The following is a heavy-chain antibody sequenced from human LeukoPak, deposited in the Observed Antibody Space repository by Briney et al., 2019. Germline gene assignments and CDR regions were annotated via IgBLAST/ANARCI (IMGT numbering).Heavy chain of an antibody. D-gene: IGHD3-10*01. J-gene: IGHJ5*02. Sequence: PSETLSLTCTVSGFTISSSSYYWGWIRQPPGKGLEWIGSIYYSGSTYYNPSLKSRVTISVDTSKNQFSLKLSSVTAADTAVYYYAKVLWFGEFRGRGGDWFDPWGQGTLVTVSS. CDR1: GFTISSSSYY. V-gene: IGHV4-39*01. CDR3: AKVLWFGEFRGRGGDWFDP. CDR2: IYYSGST.